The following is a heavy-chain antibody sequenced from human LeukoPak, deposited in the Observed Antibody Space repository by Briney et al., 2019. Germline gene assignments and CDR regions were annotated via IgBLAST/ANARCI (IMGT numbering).Heavy chain of an antibody. D-gene: IGHD3-10*01. CDR1: GYTFTSYY. J-gene: IGHJ4*02. CDR3: ARAVDYYGSGSYYDYFDY. Sequence: ASVKVSCKASGYTFTSYYMHWVRQAPGQGLEWMGIINPGGGSTSYAQKFQGRVTMTRDTSTSTVYMELSSLRSEDTAVYYCARAVDYYGSGSYYDYFDYWGQGTLVTVSS. CDR2: INPGGGST. V-gene: IGHV1-46*01.